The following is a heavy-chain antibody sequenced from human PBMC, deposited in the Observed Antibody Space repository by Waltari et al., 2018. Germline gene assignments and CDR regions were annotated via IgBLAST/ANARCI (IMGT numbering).Heavy chain of an antibody. CDR2: ISTGSSTI. V-gene: IGHV3-48*04. D-gene: IGHD3-3*01. J-gene: IGHJ4*02. CDR3: ARVYFGSLDN. Sequence: EVQLVESGGGLVQPGGSLRLSCAGSGFTFRSYSMNWVRQAPGKGLEWVSYISTGSSTIYYADSVKGRFSISRDNARKSLYLQMNSLRAEDTAVYYCARVYFGSLDNWGQGSLVTVSS. CDR1: GFTFRSYS.